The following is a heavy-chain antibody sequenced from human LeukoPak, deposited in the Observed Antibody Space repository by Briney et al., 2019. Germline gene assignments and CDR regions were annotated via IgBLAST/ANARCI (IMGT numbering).Heavy chain of an antibody. CDR3: VKDAERGFDYSNTLEH. CDR2: IWSDATNQ. D-gene: IGHD4-11*01. J-gene: IGHJ4*02. CDR1: GFTFSHFG. Sequence: PGGSLRLSCAASGFTFSHFGMHWVRQAPGKGLEWVAVIWSDATNQYYGDSVKGRFTISRSNCKKTVSLQMDSLRAGDTAVYYCVKDAERGFDYSNTLEHWGQGSLVTVSS. V-gene: IGHV3-33*06.